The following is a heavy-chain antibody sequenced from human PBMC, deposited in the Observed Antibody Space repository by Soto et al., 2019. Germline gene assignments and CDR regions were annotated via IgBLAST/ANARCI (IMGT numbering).Heavy chain of an antibody. Sequence: EVQLVESGGGLVKPGGSLRLSCAASGFTFSSYSMNWVRQAPGKGLEWVSSISSSSSYIYYADSVKGRFTISRDNAKNSMYLQMNSLRVEATAVYYCERDRIGYGSGRNLDYWGQGTLVTVSS. CDR2: ISSSSSYI. CDR1: GFTFSSYS. J-gene: IGHJ4*02. CDR3: ERDRIGYGSGRNLDY. V-gene: IGHV3-21*01. D-gene: IGHD3-10*01.